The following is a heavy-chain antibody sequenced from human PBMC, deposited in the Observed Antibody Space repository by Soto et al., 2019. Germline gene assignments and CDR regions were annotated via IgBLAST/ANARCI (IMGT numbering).Heavy chain of an antibody. D-gene: IGHD2-15*01. CDR1: GGSISSSSYY. CDR2: IYYSGST. J-gene: IGHJ3*02. Sequence: QLQLQESGPGLVKPSETLSLTCTVSGGSISSSSYYWGWIRQPPGKGLEWIGSIYYSGSTYYNPSLKSRVTISVDTSKNQFSLKLSSVTAADTAVYYCARLRIVVHAFDIWGQGTMVTVSS. CDR3: ARLRIVVHAFDI. V-gene: IGHV4-39*01.